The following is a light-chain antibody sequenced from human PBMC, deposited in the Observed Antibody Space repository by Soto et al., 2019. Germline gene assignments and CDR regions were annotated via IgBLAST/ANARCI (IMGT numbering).Light chain of an antibody. CDR2: GAS. Sequence: EIVLTQSPGTLSLSPGGRATLSCRACQSVSSRYLAWYQQKPGQAPRLLMSGASSRATGIPDRFSGSGSGTDFTLTISRLEPEDFAVYYCQQYGSSPRTCGQGTKVQIK. CDR1: QSVSSRY. V-gene: IGKV3-20*01. J-gene: IGKJ1*01. CDR3: QQYGSSPRT.